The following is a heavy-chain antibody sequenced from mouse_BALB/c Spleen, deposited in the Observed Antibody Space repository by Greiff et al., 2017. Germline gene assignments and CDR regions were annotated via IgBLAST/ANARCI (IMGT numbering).Heavy chain of an antibody. J-gene: IGHJ4*01. CDR1: GYTFTSYW. D-gene: IGHD2-14*01. Sequence: VQLQQPGAELVKPGASVKMSCKASGYTFTSYWMHWVKQRPGQGLEWIGVIDPSDSYTSYNQKFKGKATLTVDTSSSTAYMQLSSLTSEDSAVYYCTRSRYGYAMDYWGQGTSVTVSS. CDR3: TRSRYGYAMDY. V-gene: IGHV1S127*01. CDR2: IDPSDSYT.